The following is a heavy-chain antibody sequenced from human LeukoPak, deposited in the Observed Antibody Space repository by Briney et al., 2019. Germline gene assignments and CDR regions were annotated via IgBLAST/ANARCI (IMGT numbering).Heavy chain of an antibody. D-gene: IGHD6-13*01. CDR3: AREPEAAATNRSFVWFDP. V-gene: IGHV1-69*01. J-gene: IGHJ5*02. CDR2: ILSIFGTA. CDR1: GGPLSIYD. Sequence: CVKVSCESCGGPLSIYDISWVRDPPAQGRVWVRGILSIFGTANYAQKFQGRVTITADESTSTAYMELSSLRSEDTAVYYCAREPEAAATNRSFVWFDPWGQGTLVTVSS.